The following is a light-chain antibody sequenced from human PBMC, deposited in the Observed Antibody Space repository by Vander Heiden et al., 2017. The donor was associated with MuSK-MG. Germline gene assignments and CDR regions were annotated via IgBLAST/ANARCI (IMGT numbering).Light chain of an antibody. CDR2: KIT. V-gene: IGKV2-30*01. Sequence: DIVLTQSPRSLSVSLGQPASISCRARQSLVYTYGTTSLNWFPQRPGLSPRRLTYKITNRDSRAADRCSGRWSSTVFTLNISRVQEDFVGVYYRRQGSYGPLTFGEGTKVEIK. J-gene: IGKJ4*01. CDR1: QSLVYTYGTTS. CDR3: RQGSYGPLT.